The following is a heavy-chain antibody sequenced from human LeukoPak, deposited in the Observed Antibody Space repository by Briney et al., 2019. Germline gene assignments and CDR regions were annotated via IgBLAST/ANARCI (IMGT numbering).Heavy chain of an antibody. CDR2: IYPNRGGT. Sequence: ASVKVSCKASGYTFTGYYIHWVRQAPGQGLEWVGWIYPNRGGTNYAQKFQGRVTMTRDKTNNTAFMELSRLRPADTARYYCSRGDNNEKVEKYFGYWGQGTL. CDR3: SRGDNNEKVEKYFGY. CDR1: GYTFTGYY. D-gene: IGHD1/OR15-1a*01. J-gene: IGHJ4*02. V-gene: IGHV1-2*02.